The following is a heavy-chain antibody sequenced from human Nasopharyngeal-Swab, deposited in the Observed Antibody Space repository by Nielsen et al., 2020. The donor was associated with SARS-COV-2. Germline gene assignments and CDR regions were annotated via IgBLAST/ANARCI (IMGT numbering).Heavy chain of an antibody. J-gene: IGHJ4*02. CDR3: ARHRFGIAVADSDY. CDR2: INDYGDRI. V-gene: IGHV3-64*04. Sequence: VRQAPGKGLEYVSTINDYGDRINYADSVEGRFTISRDNAKNSLYLQMNSLRAEDTAVYYCARHRFGIAVADSDYWGQGTLVTVSS. D-gene: IGHD6-19*01.